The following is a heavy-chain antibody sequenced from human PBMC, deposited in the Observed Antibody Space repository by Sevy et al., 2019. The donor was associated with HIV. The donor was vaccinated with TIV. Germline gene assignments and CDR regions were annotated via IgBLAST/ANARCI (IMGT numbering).Heavy chain of an antibody. V-gene: IGHV3-30*02. CDR2: ISNDGSNK. D-gene: IGHD3-9*01. Sequence: GGSLRLSCAASGFSFRNYGMHWVRQAPGKGLEWVAFISNDGSNKYYADSVKGRFTISRDNSQNTLYLQVNNVRADDTAVFYCAKNIWTGYYVPHGYWGQVTLVTVSS. J-gene: IGHJ4*02. CDR3: AKNIWTGYYVPHGY. CDR1: GFSFRNYG.